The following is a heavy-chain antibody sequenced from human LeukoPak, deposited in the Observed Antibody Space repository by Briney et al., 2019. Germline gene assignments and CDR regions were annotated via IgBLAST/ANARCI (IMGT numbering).Heavy chain of an antibody. V-gene: IGHV3-30-3*01. J-gene: IGHJ4*02. CDR3: ARDELGEPTYYFDY. CDR2: ISYDGSNK. Sequence: GGSLRLSCAASGFTFSSYAMHWVRQAPGKGLEWVAVISYDGSNKYYADSVRGRFTISRDNSKNTLYLQMNSLRAEDTAVYYCARDELGEPTYYFDYWGQGTLVTVSS. CDR1: GFTFSSYA. D-gene: IGHD3-10*01.